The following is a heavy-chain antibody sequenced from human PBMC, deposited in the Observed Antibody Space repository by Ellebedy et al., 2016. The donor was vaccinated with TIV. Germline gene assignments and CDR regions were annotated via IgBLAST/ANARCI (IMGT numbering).Heavy chain of an antibody. J-gene: IGHJ4*02. CDR3: ARVGYDYVWGSYFWDY. CDR1: GFTFSSYA. V-gene: IGHV3-30*04. CDR2: ISYDGSNK. D-gene: IGHD3-16*01. Sequence: GESLKISXAASGFTFSSYAMHWVRQAPGKGLEWVAVISYDGSNKYYADSVKGRFTISRDNSKNTLYLQMNSLRAEDTAVYYCARVGYDYVWGSYFWDYWGQGTLVTVSS.